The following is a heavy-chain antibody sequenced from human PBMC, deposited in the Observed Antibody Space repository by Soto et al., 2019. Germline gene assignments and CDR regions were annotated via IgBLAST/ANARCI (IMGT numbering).Heavy chain of an antibody. CDR2: INHSGST. CDR1: GGSFSGYY. J-gene: IGHJ4*02. V-gene: IGHV4-34*01. D-gene: IGHD6-13*01. Sequence: SETLSLTCAVYGGSFSGYYWSWIRQPPGKGLEWIGEINHSGSTNYNPSLKSRVTISVDTSKNQFSLKLSSVTAADTAVYYCASMQQLVRRHFDGWGQGTLVTVSS. CDR3: ASMQQLVRRHFDG.